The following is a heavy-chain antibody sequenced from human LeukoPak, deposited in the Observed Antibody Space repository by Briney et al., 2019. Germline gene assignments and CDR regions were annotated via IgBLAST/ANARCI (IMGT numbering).Heavy chain of an antibody. CDR1: GYTFTSYG. Sequence: ASVKVSCKASGYTFTSYGISWVRQAPGQGLEWMGWISAYNGNTNYAQKLQGRVTMTTDTSTSTAYMELRSLRSDDTAVYYCARGALYYDILTGIDYWGQGTLVTVSS. V-gene: IGHV1-18*01. D-gene: IGHD3-9*01. CDR3: ARGALYYDILTGIDY. J-gene: IGHJ4*02. CDR2: ISAYNGNT.